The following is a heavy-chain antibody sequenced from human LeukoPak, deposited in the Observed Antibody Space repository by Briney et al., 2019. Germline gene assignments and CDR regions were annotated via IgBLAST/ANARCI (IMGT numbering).Heavy chain of an antibody. J-gene: IGHJ4*02. CDR3: ARFGSDTYGYKYYFDY. CDR1: GGSISTYY. V-gene: IGHV4-59*08. Sequence: PSETLSLTCTVSGGSISTYYWSWIRQPPGKGLEWIGYISYSGSTNYNPSLKSRVTISVDTSKNQFSLKLSSVTAAGTAVYYCARFGSDTYGYKYYFDYWGQGTLLTVSS. D-gene: IGHD3-16*01. CDR2: ISYSGST.